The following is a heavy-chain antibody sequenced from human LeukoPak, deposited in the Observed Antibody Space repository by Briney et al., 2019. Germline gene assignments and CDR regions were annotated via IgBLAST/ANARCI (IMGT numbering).Heavy chain of an antibody. CDR3: ARDLRIAVAGRVFDY. V-gene: IGHV1-18*04. J-gene: IGHJ4*02. D-gene: IGHD6-19*01. CDR1: GYTFTSYG. CDR2: ISVYNGNT. Sequence: GASVKVSCKASGYTFTSYGISWVRQAPGQGLEWMGWISVYNGNTNYAQKLQGRVTMTTDTSTSTAYMELRSLRSDDTAVYYCARDLRIAVAGRVFDYWGQGTLVTVSS.